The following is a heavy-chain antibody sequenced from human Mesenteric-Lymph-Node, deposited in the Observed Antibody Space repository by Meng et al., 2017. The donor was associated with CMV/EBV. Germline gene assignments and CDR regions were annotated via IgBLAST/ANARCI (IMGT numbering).Heavy chain of an antibody. CDR3: ARFSIGICSNDICHASGYFDL. Sequence: GGYSCSWIRKTSGKGRECMGYIHRMVSIYFKPSVRSRVAISVDRSKNQFSLKLSAETAADTAIYYCARFSIGICSNDICHASGYFDLWGRGTLVTVSS. CDR1: GGYS. J-gene: IGHJ2*01. V-gene: IGHV4-30-2*01. D-gene: IGHD2-8*01. CDR2: IHRMVSI.